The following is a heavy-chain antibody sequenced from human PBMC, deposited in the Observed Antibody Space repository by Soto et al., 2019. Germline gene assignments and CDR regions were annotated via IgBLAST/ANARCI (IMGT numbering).Heavy chain of an antibody. CDR1: GLAFPIDD. CDR3: ARYRTKVPVAFDV. CDR2: MNPSGSNT. V-gene: IGHV1-8*01. J-gene: IGHJ3*01. Sequence: QVRLVQSGAEVKKPGASVQVSCKASGLAFPIDDIIWVRQTIGQGLEFMGWMNPSGSNTGNAQKFQGRATFTWNTPTSTAYMDLSGLRSEDTAVYYCARYRTKVPVAFDVWGQGTMVTVSS. D-gene: IGHD3-16*02.